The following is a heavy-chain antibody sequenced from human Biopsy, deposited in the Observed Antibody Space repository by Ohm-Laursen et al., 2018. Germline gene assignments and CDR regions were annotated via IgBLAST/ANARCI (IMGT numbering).Heavy chain of an antibody. Sequence: GPSVKVSCKASGYTFTSYGISWVRQAPGQGLEWMGWINTETGNTIYAQNLQGRVTMTADTSTSTAYMEVTSLRSADTAVYYCARAKLEPVYYYYGMDVWGQGTTVTVSS. CDR3: ARAKLEPVYYYYGMDV. D-gene: IGHD1-1*01. CDR2: INTETGNT. CDR1: GYTFTSYG. J-gene: IGHJ6*02. V-gene: IGHV1-18*01.